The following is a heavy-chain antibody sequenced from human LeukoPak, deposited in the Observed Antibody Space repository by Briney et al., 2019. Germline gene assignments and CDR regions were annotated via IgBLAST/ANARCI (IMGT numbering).Heavy chain of an antibody. CDR2: ISYDGSTK. Sequence: GGSLRLSCAASGFTFSSSGMHWVRQAPGKGPEWVAVISYDGSTKCYADSVKGRFTISRDNSKNTLHLQMNSLRAEDTAVYYCAKYDFWSGYGIDVWGQGTTVTVSS. D-gene: IGHD3-3*01. CDR3: AKYDFWSGYGIDV. J-gene: IGHJ6*02. CDR1: GFTFSSSG. V-gene: IGHV3-30*18.